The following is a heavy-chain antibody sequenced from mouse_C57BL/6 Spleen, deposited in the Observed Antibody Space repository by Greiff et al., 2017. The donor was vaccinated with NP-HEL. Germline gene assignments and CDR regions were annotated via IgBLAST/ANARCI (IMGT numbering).Heavy chain of an antibody. J-gene: IGHJ3*01. CDR3: ARWSATTVAPFAY. Sequence: VQLQQPGAELVRPGSSVKLSCKASGYTFTSYWMHWVKQRPIQGLEWIGNIDPSDSETHYNQKFKDKATLTVDKSSSTAYMQLSSLTSEDSAVYYCARWSATTVAPFAYWGQGTLVTVSA. V-gene: IGHV1-52*01. CDR1: GYTFTSYW. D-gene: IGHD1-1*01. CDR2: IDPSDSET.